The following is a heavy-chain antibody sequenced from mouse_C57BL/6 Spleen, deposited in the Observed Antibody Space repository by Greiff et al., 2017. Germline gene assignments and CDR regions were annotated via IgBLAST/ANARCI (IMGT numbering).Heavy chain of an antibody. J-gene: IGHJ4*01. V-gene: IGHV2-6*01. CDR2: IWGVGST. CDR1: GFSLTSYG. D-gene: IGHD4-1*01. Sequence: VKLVESGPGLVAPSQSLSITCTVSGFSLTSYGVDWVRQSPGKGLEWLGVIWGVGSTNYNSALKSRLSISKDNSKSQVFLKMNSLQTDDTAMYYCARELGRGAMDYWGQGTSVTVSS. CDR3: ARELGRGAMDY.